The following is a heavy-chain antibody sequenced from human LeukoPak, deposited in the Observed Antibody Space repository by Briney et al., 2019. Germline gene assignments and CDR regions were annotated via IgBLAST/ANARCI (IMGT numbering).Heavy chain of an antibody. Sequence: SVKVSCKASGGTFSSYAISWVRQAPGQGLEWMGRIIPILGIANYAQKFQGRVTITADKSTSTAYMELSSLRSEDTAVYYCARSPEAAKNLDYWGQGTLVTVSS. J-gene: IGHJ4*02. CDR3: ARSPEAAKNLDY. CDR2: IIPILGIA. CDR1: GGTFSSYA. V-gene: IGHV1-69*04.